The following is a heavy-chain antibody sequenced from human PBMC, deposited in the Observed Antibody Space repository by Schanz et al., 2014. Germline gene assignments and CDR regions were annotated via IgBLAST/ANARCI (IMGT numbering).Heavy chain of an antibody. V-gene: IGHV3-74*01. J-gene: IGHJ6*03. CDR1: GFTFSSYW. CDR3: AKGPYYYYYMDV. Sequence: EVQLVESGGGLVQPGGSLRLSCAASGFTFSSYWMHWVRQVPGKGLVWVSRIKSDGSSTSYADSVKGRFTISRDNAKNSLYLQMNSLRADDTAVYYCAKGPYYYYYMDVWGNGTTVTDSS. CDR2: IKSDGSST.